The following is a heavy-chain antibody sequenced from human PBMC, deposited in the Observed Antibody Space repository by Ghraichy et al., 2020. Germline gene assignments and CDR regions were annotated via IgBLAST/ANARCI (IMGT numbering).Heavy chain of an antibody. Sequence: GESLNISCVGSGFTFSSYSMYWVRQSPGKGLEWVSYITSSSRTIFYADSVKGRFTISRDNAQNSLYLQMNSLRDEDTAVYYCARASRVVRFYYYDGMDVWGQGTTVTVSS. CDR2: ITSSSRTI. J-gene: IGHJ6*02. D-gene: IGHD4-23*01. CDR3: ARASRVVRFYYYDGMDV. CDR1: GFTFSSYS. V-gene: IGHV3-48*02.